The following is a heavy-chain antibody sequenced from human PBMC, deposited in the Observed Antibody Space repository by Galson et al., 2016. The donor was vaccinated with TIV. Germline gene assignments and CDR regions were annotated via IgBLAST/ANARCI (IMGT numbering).Heavy chain of an antibody. Sequence: SVKVSCKASGYTFTHYPIHWVRQAPGQRLEWMAWINAGNGNTKFSQKMQGRVTLTTDTSASTAYMKLTSLRSDDTAVYYCARPPYCGGDCYKYVLWGQGTLVTVSS. V-gene: IGHV1-3*01. CDR1: GYTFTHYP. CDR3: ARPPYCGGDCYKYVL. J-gene: IGHJ4*02. D-gene: IGHD2-21*01. CDR2: INAGNGNT.